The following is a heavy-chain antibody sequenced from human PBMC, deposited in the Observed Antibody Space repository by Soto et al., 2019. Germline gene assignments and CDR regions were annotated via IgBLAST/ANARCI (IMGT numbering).Heavy chain of an antibody. V-gene: IGHV4-30-4*01. CDR3: ARTKYYYDSTAYIFDY. D-gene: IGHD3-22*01. CDR1: GGSISSGDY. Sequence: QVQLQESGPGLVKPSQTLSLTCTVSGGSISSGDYWSWIRQPPGKGLEWIGYIYHSGGNYYNPSLNSRATMSVDTSQNQFSLKLSSVSAADTAVYYCARTKYYYDSTAYIFDYWGQGALVTVSS. J-gene: IGHJ4*02. CDR2: IYHSGGN.